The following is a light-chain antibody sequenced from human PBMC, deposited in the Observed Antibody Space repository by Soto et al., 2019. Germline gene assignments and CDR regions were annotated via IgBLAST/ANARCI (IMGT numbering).Light chain of an antibody. CDR2: EVS. V-gene: IGLV2-23*02. Sequence: QAVVSQPASVSGSPGQSVTISCSGTGNDVGNYNLVSWYQQHPGKVPKLLIYEVSRRPSGVSDRFSASKSGNTASLTISGLQADDEADYYCCSSSGVTTWIFGGGTQLTVL. J-gene: IGLJ3*02. CDR1: GNDVGNYNL. CDR3: CSSSGVTTWI.